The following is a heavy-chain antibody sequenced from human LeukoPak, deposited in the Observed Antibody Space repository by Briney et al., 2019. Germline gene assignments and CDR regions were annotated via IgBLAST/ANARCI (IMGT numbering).Heavy chain of an antibody. CDR3: VRALLGTSDY. J-gene: IGHJ4*02. Sequence: GGSLRLSCAASGFTFSSSWMHWVRQAPGKGLVWVSRINPDGSTTNYADSVKGRFTISRDNANNMLYLLMNSLRVDDTAVYYCVRALLGTSDYWAQGTLVTVSS. D-gene: IGHD7-27*01. CDR2: INPDGSTT. CDR1: GFTFSSSW. V-gene: IGHV3-74*01.